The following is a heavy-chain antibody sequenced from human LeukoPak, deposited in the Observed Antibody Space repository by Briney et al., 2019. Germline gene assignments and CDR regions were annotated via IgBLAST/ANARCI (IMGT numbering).Heavy chain of an antibody. Sequence: GGSLRLYCAASGFTVSSNYMSWVRQAPGKGLEWVSVIYSGGSTYYADSVKGRFTISRDNSKNTLYLQMNSLRAKDTAVYYCARIDGDYPRTPFDPWGQGTLVTVSS. J-gene: IGHJ5*02. CDR1: GFTVSSNY. D-gene: IGHD4-17*01. CDR2: IYSGGST. CDR3: ARIDGDYPRTPFDP. V-gene: IGHV3-66*02.